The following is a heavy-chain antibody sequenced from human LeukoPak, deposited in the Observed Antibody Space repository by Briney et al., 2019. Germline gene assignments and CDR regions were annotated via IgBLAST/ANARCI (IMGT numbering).Heavy chain of an antibody. CDR2: ISSSSSTI. D-gene: IGHD6-19*01. CDR1: GFTFSSYS. V-gene: IGHV3-48*04. Sequence: GGSLRLSCAASGFTFSSYSMNWVRRAPRKGLEWVSYISSSSSTIYYADSVKGRFTISRDNAKNSLYLQMNSLRAEDTAVYYCARAGGQWLVRVYFDYWGQGTLVTVSS. CDR3: ARAGGQWLVRVYFDY. J-gene: IGHJ4*02.